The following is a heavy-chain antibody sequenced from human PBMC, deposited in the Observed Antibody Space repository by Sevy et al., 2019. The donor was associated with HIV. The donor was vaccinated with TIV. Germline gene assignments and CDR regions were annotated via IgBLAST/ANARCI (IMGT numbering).Heavy chain of an antibody. CDR3: AKGAPHNPIGYSGYTDFDY. D-gene: IGHD5-12*01. Sequence: GGSLRLSCAASGFTFSSYSMHWVRQAPGKGLEWVAVISYDGSNKYYADSVKGRFTISRDNSKNTLYLQMNSLRAEDTAVYYCAKGAPHNPIGYSGYTDFDYWGQGTLVTVSS. CDR2: ISYDGSNK. CDR1: GFTFSSYS. J-gene: IGHJ4*02. V-gene: IGHV3-30*18.